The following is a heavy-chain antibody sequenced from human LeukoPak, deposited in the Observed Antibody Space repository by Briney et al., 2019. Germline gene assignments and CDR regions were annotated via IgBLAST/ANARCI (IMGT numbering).Heavy chain of an antibody. CDR2: IYYSGST. CDR3: ARHGSSGGFDY. J-gene: IGHJ4*02. CDR1: GGSISSSSYY. V-gene: IGHV4-39*01. D-gene: IGHD6-19*01. Sequence: SETLSLTCTVSGGSISSSSYYWGWIRQPPGKGLEWIGSIYYSGSTNCNPSLKSRVTISVDTSKNQFSLKLSSVTAADTAVYYCARHGSSGGFDYWGQGTLVTVSS.